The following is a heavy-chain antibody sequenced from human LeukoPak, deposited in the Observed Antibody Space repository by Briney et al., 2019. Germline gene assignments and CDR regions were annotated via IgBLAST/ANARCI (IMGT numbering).Heavy chain of an antibody. CDR2: IDYSGST. Sequence: PSETLSLTCTVSGVSISSYYWSWIRQPPGKGLEWIGNIDYSGSTIYNPALKSRVTMSVDTSKNQFSLNLTSVTAADTAVYYCAREGKLTGYFGGLGFNYWGQGILVTVSS. D-gene: IGHD6-19*01. CDR3: AREGKLTGYFGGLGFNY. CDR1: GVSISSYY. J-gene: IGHJ4*02. V-gene: IGHV4-59*01.